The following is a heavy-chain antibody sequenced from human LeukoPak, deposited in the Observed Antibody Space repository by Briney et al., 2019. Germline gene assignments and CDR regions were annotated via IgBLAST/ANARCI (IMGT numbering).Heavy chain of an antibody. V-gene: IGHV3-9*01. Sequence: GGSLSLSCAASGFTFDDYAIHWVRHAPGRGREWVSGISWNSGSIGYADSVKGRFTISRDNAKNSLYLQMNSLRAEDTALYYCAKAPSWYAMIVVEVGTFDIWGQGTMVTVSS. CDR3: AKAPSWYAMIVVEVGTFDI. CDR2: ISWNSGSI. J-gene: IGHJ3*02. CDR1: GFTFDDYA. D-gene: IGHD3-22*01.